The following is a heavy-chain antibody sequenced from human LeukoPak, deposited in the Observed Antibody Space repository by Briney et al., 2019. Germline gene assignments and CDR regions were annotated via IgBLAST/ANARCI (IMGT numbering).Heavy chain of an antibody. D-gene: IGHD3-16*01. CDR1: GGTFSSYA. CDR3: ERPLGGYDAFDI. CDR2: IIPIFGTA. Sequence: SVKVSCKASGGTFSSYAISWVRQAPGQGLEWMGRIIPIFGTANYAQKFQGRVTITTDESTSTAYMELSSLRSEDTAVYYCERPLGGYDAFDIWGQGTMVTVSS. V-gene: IGHV1-69*05. J-gene: IGHJ3*02.